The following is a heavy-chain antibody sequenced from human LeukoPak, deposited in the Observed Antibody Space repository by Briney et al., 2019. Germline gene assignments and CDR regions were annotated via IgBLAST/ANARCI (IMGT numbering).Heavy chain of an antibody. D-gene: IGHD3-3*01. Sequence: SETLSLTCTVSGGSISSSSYYWGWIRQPPGKGLEWVGSIYYSGSTYYNPSLKSRVTISVDTSKNQFSLKLSSVTAADTAVYYCASSTYYDFWSSLPDAFDIWGQGTMVTVSS. CDR3: ASSTYYDFWSSLPDAFDI. CDR1: GGSISSSSYY. V-gene: IGHV4-39*07. CDR2: IYYSGST. J-gene: IGHJ3*02.